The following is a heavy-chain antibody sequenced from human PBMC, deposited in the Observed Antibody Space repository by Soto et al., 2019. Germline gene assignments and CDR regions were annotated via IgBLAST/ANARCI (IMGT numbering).Heavy chain of an antibody. D-gene: IGHD1-20*01. CDR1: GFTFSSYA. Sequence: GGSLRLSCAASGFTFSSYAMSWVRQAPGKGLEWVSAISGSGGSTYYADSVKGRFTISRDNSKNTLYLQMNSLRAEDTAVYYCAKDRFLTVTGTTGNFDYWGQGTLVTVSS. J-gene: IGHJ4*02. V-gene: IGHV3-23*01. CDR3: AKDRFLTVTGTTGNFDY. CDR2: ISGSGGST.